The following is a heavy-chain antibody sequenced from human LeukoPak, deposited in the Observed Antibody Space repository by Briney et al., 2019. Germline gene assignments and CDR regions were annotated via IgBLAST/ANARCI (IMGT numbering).Heavy chain of an antibody. V-gene: IGHV4-30-2*03. Sequence: PSETLSLTCAVSGGSISSGGYSWSWIRQPPGKGLEWIGYIYHSGSTYYNPSLKSRVTISVDTSKNQFSLKLSSVTAADTAVYYCARRYYDSSGNYHTFDYWGQGTLVTVSS. D-gene: IGHD3-22*01. CDR3: ARRYYDSSGNYHTFDY. J-gene: IGHJ4*02. CDR2: IYHSGST. CDR1: GGSISSGGYS.